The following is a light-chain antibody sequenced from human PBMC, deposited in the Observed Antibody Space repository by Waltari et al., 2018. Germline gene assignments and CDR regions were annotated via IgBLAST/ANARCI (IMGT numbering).Light chain of an antibody. V-gene: IGKV1-5*01. CDR3: QTYNNYGT. CDR2: DAS. Sequence: DIQMTQSPSTLSASVGDRVTLNCRASQSISSWLAWYQQKPGKAPKLLIYDASSLESGVPSRFSGSGSGTEFTLTISSLQPDDSATYWCQTYNNYGTFGQGTKVEI. J-gene: IGKJ1*01. CDR1: QSISSW.